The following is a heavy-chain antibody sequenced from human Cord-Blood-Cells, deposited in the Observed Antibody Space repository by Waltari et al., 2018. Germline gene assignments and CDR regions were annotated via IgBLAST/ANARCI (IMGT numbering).Heavy chain of an antibody. CDR1: GGSISSSSYY. D-gene: IGHD3-22*01. J-gene: IGHJ3*02. Sequence: QLQLQESGPGLVKPSETLSLTCTVSGGSISSSSYYWGWIRQPPGKGLEWIGSIYYSGSTYYSPSLKSRVTISVDTSKNQISLKLSSVTAADTAVYYCARVDSSGYYYFAFDIWGQGTMVTVSS. V-gene: IGHV4-39*01. CDR3: ARVDSSGYYYFAFDI. CDR2: IYYSGST.